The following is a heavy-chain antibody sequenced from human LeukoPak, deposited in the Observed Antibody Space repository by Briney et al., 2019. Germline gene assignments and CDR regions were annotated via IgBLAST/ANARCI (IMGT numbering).Heavy chain of an antibody. D-gene: IGHD6-19*01. J-gene: IGHJ4*02. CDR1: GFTFSDYY. CDR3: ARWDDSAWAFGN. CDR2: IAHSGTT. Sequence: LRLSCAASGFTFSDYYMSWIRQSPGKGLEWVGYIAHSGTTSYKSSLKSRVTISVDTSKNQLSLRLTSVTAADTAVYYCARWDDSAWAFGNWGPGTLVTVSS. V-gene: IGHV4-59*08.